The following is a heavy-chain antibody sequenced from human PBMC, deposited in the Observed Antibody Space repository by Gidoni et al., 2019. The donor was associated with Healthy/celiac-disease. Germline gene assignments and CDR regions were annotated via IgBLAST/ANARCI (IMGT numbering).Heavy chain of an antibody. CDR2: KSYDGSNK. Sequence: QVQLVESGGGVVQPRSSLLLPCASAGLTSRSYDIHWVRHARGKGLEGVAVKSYDGSNKNYADSVKGRFTISRDNSKNTLYLQMNSLRAEDTAVYYCARASRKGYSSAPFDPWGQGTLVTVSS. J-gene: IGHJ5*02. V-gene: IGHV3-30*04. CDR1: GLTSRSYD. D-gene: IGHD6-25*01. CDR3: ARASRKGYSSAPFDP.